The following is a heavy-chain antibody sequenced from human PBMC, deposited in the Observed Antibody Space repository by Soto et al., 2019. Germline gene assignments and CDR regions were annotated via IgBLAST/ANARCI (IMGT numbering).Heavy chain of an antibody. CDR1: GFTFSTYT. CDR3: ARDINIAPVGFDF. CDR2: ISSSNGYI. V-gene: IGHV3-21*01. D-gene: IGHD5-12*01. Sequence: PGGSLRLSCAASGFTFSTYTMNWVRQAPGKGLEWVSSISSSNGYIYYPDSLKGRFTISRDNAKNSLYLQMNSLRVEDTAVYYCARDINIAPVGFDFWGQGTLVTVSS. J-gene: IGHJ4*02.